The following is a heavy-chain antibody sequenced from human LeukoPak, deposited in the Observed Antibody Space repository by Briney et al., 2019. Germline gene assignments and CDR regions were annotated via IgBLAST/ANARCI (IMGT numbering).Heavy chain of an antibody. J-gene: IGHJ3*02. Sequence: GGSLRLSCAASGFTFRSYAMSWVRQAPGKGLEWVSAISDNGGSTYYADSVKGRFTISRDNSKNTLYLQVNSLRVEDTAVHYCAKDRYSSSHDAFDIWGQGTMVTVSS. V-gene: IGHV3-23*01. CDR2: ISDNGGST. CDR1: GFTFRSYA. CDR3: AKDRYSSSHDAFDI. D-gene: IGHD6-19*01.